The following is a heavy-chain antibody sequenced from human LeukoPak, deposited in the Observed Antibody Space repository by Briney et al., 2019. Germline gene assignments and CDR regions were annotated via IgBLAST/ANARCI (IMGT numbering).Heavy chain of an antibody. D-gene: IGHD6-13*01. V-gene: IGHV3-11*04. CDR3: ARDGSRSWSLNTWFDP. J-gene: IGHJ5*02. CDR2: ITNSGSIL. Sequence: GGPLRLSCAASGFTFSDYYMTWIRQAPGRGLERVAYITNSGSILYYADSVKGRYTISRDNAKNSLFLQMNRLRAEDTAVYYCARDGSRSWSLNTWFDPWGQGTQVTVSS. CDR1: GFTFSDYY.